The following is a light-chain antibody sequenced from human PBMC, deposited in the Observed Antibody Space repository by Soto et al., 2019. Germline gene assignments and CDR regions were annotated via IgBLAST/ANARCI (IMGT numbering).Light chain of an antibody. Sequence: DIQMTQSPSTLSASVGDTVTITCRASQSISNWLAWYQQKPGQAPKLLIHKASTLESGDPSRFSGSGSGTEFTLTISILQPDDFAAFYCQQYDRFPYTFGQGTKLEIK. CDR1: QSISNW. CDR3: QQYDRFPYT. J-gene: IGKJ2*01. CDR2: KAS. V-gene: IGKV1-5*03.